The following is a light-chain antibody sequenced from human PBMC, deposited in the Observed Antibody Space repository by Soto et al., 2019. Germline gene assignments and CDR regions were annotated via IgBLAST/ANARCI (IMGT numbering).Light chain of an antibody. CDR1: QAVPNN. V-gene: IGKV1-9*01. Sequence: DIHLTQSPSFLSASVGDRVTITCRPSQAVPNNMAWYQQKPGKPPKLLIYEESTLHSGVPTRFSGRKSGTQITLTIDSMQTEDFATYYCQQVKTYPLTFGGGTKVEIK. J-gene: IGKJ4*01. CDR3: QQVKTYPLT. CDR2: EES.